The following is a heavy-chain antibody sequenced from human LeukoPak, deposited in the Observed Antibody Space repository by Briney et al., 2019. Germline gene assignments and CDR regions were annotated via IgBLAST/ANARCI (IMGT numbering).Heavy chain of an antibody. J-gene: IGHJ5*02. D-gene: IGHD2-2*01. V-gene: IGHV1-2*02. Sequence: ASVKVSCKASGYTFTGYYMHWVRQAPGQGLEWMGWINPNSGGTNYAQKFQGRVTMTRDTSISTAYMELSRLRSDDTAVYYCAREDIVVVPAAPGWFDPWGQGTLVTVSS. CDR3: AREDIVVVPAAPGWFDP. CDR2: INPNSGGT. CDR1: GYTFTGYY.